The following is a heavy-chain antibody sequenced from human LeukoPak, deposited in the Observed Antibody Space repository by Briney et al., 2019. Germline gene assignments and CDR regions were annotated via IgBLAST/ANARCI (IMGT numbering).Heavy chain of an antibody. CDR3: ASLGTLRS. J-gene: IGHJ5*02. CDR2: ISYSGTN. V-gene: IGHV4-39*01. D-gene: IGHD7-27*01. Sequence: PGGSLRLSCAASGFSFSGYWMSWVRQAPGKGLEWIGSISYSGTNYNNPSLKSRVSISIDTSKNQFSVKLTSVTAADTAMYYCASLGTLRSWGQGTLVTVSS. CDR1: GFSFSGYW.